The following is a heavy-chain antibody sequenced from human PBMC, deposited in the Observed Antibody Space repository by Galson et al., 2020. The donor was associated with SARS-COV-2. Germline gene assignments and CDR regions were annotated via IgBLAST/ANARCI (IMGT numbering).Heavy chain of an antibody. CDR3: TTDRDYDYVWGSYRQGY. D-gene: IGHD3-16*02. J-gene: IGHJ4*02. CDR2: IKSKTDGGTT. V-gene: IGHV3-15*01. Sequence: PGGSLRLSCAASGFTFSNAWMSWVRQAPGKGLEWVGRIKSKTDGGTTDYAAPVKGRFTISRDDSKNTLYLQMNSLKTEDTAVYYCTTDRDYDYVWGSYRQGYWGQGTLVTVSS. CDR1: GFTFSNAW.